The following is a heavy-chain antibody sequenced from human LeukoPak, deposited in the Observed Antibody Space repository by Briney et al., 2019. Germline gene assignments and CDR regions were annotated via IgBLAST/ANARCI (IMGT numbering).Heavy chain of an antibody. V-gene: IGHV4-59*01. Sequence: PSETLSLTCTVSGGSISSYCWSWLRQPPGKGLEWIGYIYYSGSTNYNPSLKSRVTISVDTSKNQFSLKLSSVTAADTAVYYCALVVAATLRVNDAFDIWGQGTMVTVSS. CDR2: IYYSGST. J-gene: IGHJ3*02. CDR3: ALVVAATLRVNDAFDI. D-gene: IGHD2-15*01. CDR1: GGSISSYC.